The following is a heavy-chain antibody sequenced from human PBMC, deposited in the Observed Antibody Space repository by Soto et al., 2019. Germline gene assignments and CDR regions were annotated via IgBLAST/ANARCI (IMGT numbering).Heavy chain of an antibody. D-gene: IGHD2-15*01. CDR2: IITMSGVT. CDR1: GGAFTTYG. V-gene: IGHV1-69*01. CDR3: AMLPHCSGDTCYQFDY. J-gene: IGHJ4*02. Sequence: QVQLVQSGAEVKKPGSSVKVSCKASGGAFTTYGFSWVKQAPGQGPEGMGEIITMSGVTNYAQSFQGRVTITADESSNTSYIEIIGLRSEYTAVYYCAMLPHCSGDTCYQFDYWGQGTLVTVSS.